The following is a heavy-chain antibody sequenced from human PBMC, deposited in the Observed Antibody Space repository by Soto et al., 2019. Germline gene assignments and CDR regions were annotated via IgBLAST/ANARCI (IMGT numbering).Heavy chain of an antibody. Sequence: QVQLQESGPGLVKPSQTLSLTCTVSGGSISSGGYYWSWIRQHPGKGLEWIGYIYYSGSTYYNPSLKRRVTISVDPSKNQFSLKLSSVTAADTAVYYCARDIAAAGPFDYWGQGTLVTVSS. CDR2: IYYSGST. D-gene: IGHD6-13*01. V-gene: IGHV4-31*03. CDR1: GGSISSGGYY. CDR3: ARDIAAAGPFDY. J-gene: IGHJ4*02.